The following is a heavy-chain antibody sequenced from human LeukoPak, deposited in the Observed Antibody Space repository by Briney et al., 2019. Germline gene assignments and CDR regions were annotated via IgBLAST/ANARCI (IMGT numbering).Heavy chain of an antibody. J-gene: IGHJ4*02. V-gene: IGHV4-59*08. CDR1: GGSITSSFY. CDR2: IYNSGGT. CDR3: ARVARCTSCFDVDY. D-gene: IGHD2-2*01. Sequence: SETLSLTCTVSGGSITSSFYWSWIRQSPGKGLEWIGYIYNSGGTKYNPSLKSRLTISVDTSKNQFSLTLSSVTAADTAVYYCARVARCTSCFDVDYWGQGTLVTVSS.